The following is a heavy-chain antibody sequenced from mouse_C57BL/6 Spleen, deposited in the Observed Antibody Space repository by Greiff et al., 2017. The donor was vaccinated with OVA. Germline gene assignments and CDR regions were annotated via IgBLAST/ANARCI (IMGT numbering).Heavy chain of an antibody. D-gene: IGHD2-3*01. CDR2: INPSNGGT. CDR1: GYTFTSYW. CDR3: ARAGGYYFWYFDV. Sequence: QVQLQQPGTELVKPGASVKLSCKASGYTFTSYWMHWVKKRPGQGLEWIGNINPSNGGTNYNEKFKSKATLTVDKSSSTAYMQLSSLTSEDSAVYYCARAGGYYFWYFDVWGTGTTVTVSS. V-gene: IGHV1-53*01. J-gene: IGHJ1*03.